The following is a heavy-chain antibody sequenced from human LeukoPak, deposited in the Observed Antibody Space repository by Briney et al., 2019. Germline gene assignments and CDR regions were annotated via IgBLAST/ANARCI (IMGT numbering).Heavy chain of an antibody. D-gene: IGHD3-22*01. CDR3: AKESNPPEDYYDTLYFDY. CDR2: ISGSGGST. J-gene: IGHJ4*02. V-gene: IGHV3-23*01. Sequence: GGSLRLSCAASGFTFSSYSMNWVRQAPGKGLEWVSAISGSGGSTYYADSVKGRFTISRDNFKNTLYLQMNSLRAEDTAVYYCAKESNPPEDYYDTLYFDYWGQGTLVTVSS. CDR1: GFTFSSYS.